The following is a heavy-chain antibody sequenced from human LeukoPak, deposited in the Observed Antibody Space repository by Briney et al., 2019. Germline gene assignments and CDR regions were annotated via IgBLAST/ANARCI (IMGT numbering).Heavy chain of an antibody. CDR3: ARDRLYYYGSGSYYTDYFDY. V-gene: IGHV1-18*01. J-gene: IGHJ4*02. D-gene: IGHD3-10*01. Sequence: ASVKVSCKASGYTFTSYGISWVRQAPGQGLEWMGWISAYNGNTNYAQKLQGRVTMTTDTSTSTAYMELRSLRSDDTAVYYCARDRLYYYGSGSYYTDYFDYWGQGTLDTVSS. CDR1: GYTFTSYG. CDR2: ISAYNGNT.